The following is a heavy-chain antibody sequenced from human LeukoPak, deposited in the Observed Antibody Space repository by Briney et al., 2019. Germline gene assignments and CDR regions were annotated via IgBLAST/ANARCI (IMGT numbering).Heavy chain of an antibody. V-gene: IGHV4-4*02. CDR2: IHRAGRT. CDR1: GVSISSSEW. Sequence: KPSGTLSLTCAVSGVSISSSEWWIWVRQPPGQGLEWIGEIHRAGRTRYNPSLKSRVTISMDYSKNQFSLKLTSVTAADTAICYCGKTDIYFNPIDYWGPGSLVTVSS. J-gene: IGHJ4*02. CDR3: GKTDIYFNPIDY. D-gene: IGHD3-9*01.